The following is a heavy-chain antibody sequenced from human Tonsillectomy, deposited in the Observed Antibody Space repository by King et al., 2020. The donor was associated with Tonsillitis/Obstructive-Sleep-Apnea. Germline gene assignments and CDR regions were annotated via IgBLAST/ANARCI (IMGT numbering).Heavy chain of an antibody. J-gene: IGHJ6*03. Sequence: FQLVQSGAEMKRPGASVEVSCRASGYIFSGYFIHWIRQGPGHGLEWMGFINPNTGGTHSSQKFHGRLTITSDRSSSTVYMELRRLTSDDSGVYFCARDYALEDRRPFYYYMDVWGKGTTVTVSS. CDR3: ARDYALEDRRPFYYYMDV. CDR2: INPNTGGT. V-gene: IGHV1-2*02. CDR1: GYIFSGYF. D-gene: IGHD1-1*01.